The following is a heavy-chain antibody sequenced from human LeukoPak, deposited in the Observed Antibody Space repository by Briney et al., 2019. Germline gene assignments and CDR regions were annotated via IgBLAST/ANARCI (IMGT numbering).Heavy chain of an antibody. Sequence: PSQTLSLTCTVSGASINSGTYYWGWVRQPPGKGLEWIRTFSYSGNIYYNPSLKSRVTISVDMSKNQFSLELTSVTAADTAVYYCARRGYSYGYSHSPYYYYYMDVWGKGTAVTISS. CDR2: FSYSGNI. V-gene: IGHV4-39*01. D-gene: IGHD5-18*01. J-gene: IGHJ6*03. CDR1: GASINSGTYY. CDR3: ARRGYSYGYSHSPYYYYYMDV.